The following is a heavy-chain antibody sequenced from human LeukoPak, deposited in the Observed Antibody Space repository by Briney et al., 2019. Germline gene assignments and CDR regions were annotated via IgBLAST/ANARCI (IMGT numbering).Heavy chain of an antibody. CDR2: IYSGGST. D-gene: IGHD6-13*01. Sequence: PGGSLRLSCAASGFTVSSNYMRWVRQAPGKGLEWVSVIYSGGSTYYADSVKGRFSISRDNSKNTLYLQMNSLRAEDTAVYYCARDLEVRGGAAAGRPYYYYYAMDVWGQGTTVTVSS. CDR1: GFTVSSNY. J-gene: IGHJ6*02. V-gene: IGHV3-66*01. CDR3: ARDLEVRGGAAAGRPYYYYYAMDV.